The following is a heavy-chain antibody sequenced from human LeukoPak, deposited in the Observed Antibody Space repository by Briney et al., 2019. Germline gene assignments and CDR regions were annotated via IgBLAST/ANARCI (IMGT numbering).Heavy chain of an antibody. CDR2: IIPILGIA. V-gene: IGHV1-69*02. CDR3: ARALRFLEWLPGDYYYYGMDV. D-gene: IGHD3-3*01. CDR1: GGTFSSYT. J-gene: IGHJ6*02. Sequence: GSSVMVSCKASGGTFSSYTISWVRQAPGQGLEWMGRIIPILGIANYAQKFQGRVTITADKSTSTAYMELSSLRSEDTAVYYCARALRFLEWLPGDYYYYGMDVWGQGTTVTVSS.